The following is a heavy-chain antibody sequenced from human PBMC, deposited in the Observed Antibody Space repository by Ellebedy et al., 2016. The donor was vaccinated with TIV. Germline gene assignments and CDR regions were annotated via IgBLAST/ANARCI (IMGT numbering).Heavy chain of an antibody. D-gene: IGHD1-26*01. CDR2: ISWDSDTT. Sequence: GGSLRLSCAVSGFTFDDFAMHWVRQAPERGLEWVSVISWDSDTTSYVDSVKGRFTISRDNSRNSLYLEMNSLRAEDTALYYSAKDWTVGARYGGGVDCWGQGTLVTVSS. CDR3: AKDWTVGARYGGGVDC. V-gene: IGHV3-43D*03. CDR1: GFTFDDFA. J-gene: IGHJ4*02.